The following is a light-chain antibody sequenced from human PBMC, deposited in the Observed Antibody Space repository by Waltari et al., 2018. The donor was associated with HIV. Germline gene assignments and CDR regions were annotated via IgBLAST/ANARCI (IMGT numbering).Light chain of an antibody. Sequence: QSVLAQPPSVSGAPGQRVTISRTGSSSNIGADYHVYWYQHLPGTAPKRRIYGNRNRPSGVPNRFSGSKSDTSASLAITGLQAEDEADYYCQSYDRSLSAWVFGGGTRLNVL. CDR2: GNR. V-gene: IGLV1-40*01. CDR1: SSNIGADYH. J-gene: IGLJ3*02. CDR3: QSYDRSLSAWV.